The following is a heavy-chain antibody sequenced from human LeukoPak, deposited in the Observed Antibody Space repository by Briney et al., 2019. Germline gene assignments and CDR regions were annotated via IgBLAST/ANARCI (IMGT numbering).Heavy chain of an antibody. Sequence: ASETLSLTCTVSGGPIRIGGYFWSWIRQLPGKGLEWIGHIYYSGSTSYNPSLKSRVTISMDTSKNQFSLNLSSVTVADTAVYYCAKAEGEYFDFWNAYVNCFDTWGQGTLVTVSS. J-gene: IGHJ5*02. CDR1: GGPIRIGGYF. D-gene: IGHD3-3*01. V-gene: IGHV4-31*03. CDR2: IYYSGST. CDR3: AKAEGEYFDFWNAYVNCFDT.